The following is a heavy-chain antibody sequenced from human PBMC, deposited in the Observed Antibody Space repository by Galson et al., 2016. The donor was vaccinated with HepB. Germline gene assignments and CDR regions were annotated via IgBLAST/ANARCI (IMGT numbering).Heavy chain of an antibody. J-gene: IGHJ2*01. Sequence: SVKVSCKASGYPFTGYYIHWLRLASGQGLEWMGWINPNTGGSNYVQKFRGRVTVTRDTAITTAYLELRRLTSGDTAVYYCARETRVTGTRPYWYFDLWGRGTLVTVSS. CDR1: GYPFTGYY. D-gene: IGHD1-7*01. CDR2: INPNTGGS. V-gene: IGHV1-2*02. CDR3: ARETRVTGTRPYWYFDL.